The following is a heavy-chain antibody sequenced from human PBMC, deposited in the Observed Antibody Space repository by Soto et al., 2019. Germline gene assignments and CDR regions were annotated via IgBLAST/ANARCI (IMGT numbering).Heavy chain of an antibody. D-gene: IGHD1-20*01. CDR3: ARGTRALITSFFAY. CDR2: VHESGST. V-gene: IGHV4-59*01. Sequence: PSETLSLTCSVSGDAISNYYWSWIRQTPGRGLEWIGCVHESGSTDYNPSLKGRVTISLHTSKSQFSLSLRSATAADTATYYCARGTRALITSFFAYWRQGIPVTVSS. J-gene: IGHJ4*02. CDR1: GDAISNYY.